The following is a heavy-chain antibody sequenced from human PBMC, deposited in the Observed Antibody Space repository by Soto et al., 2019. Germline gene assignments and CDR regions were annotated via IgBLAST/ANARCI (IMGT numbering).Heavy chain of an antibody. CDR2: VHYSGTT. V-gene: IGHV4-31*03. CDR3: ARGGNSGSTGGFDP. D-gene: IGHD5-12*01. J-gene: IGHJ5*02. CDR1: GGSISSGGHY. Sequence: QVQLQESGPGLVKPSQTLSLTCTVSGGSISSGGHYWSWIRQHPGKGLEWIGYVHYSGTTYYSPSLKSRVTRSVDMSTNQFSLKLTSMTAADTALYYCARGGNSGSTGGFDPWGQGTLVTVSS.